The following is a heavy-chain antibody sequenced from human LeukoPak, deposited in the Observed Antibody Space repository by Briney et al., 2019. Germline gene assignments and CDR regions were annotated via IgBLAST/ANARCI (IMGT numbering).Heavy chain of an antibody. CDR1: GFIFSNYW. D-gene: IGHD6-6*01. Sequence: TGGSLRLSCATSGFIFSNYWMSWVRQAPGKGLEWVANIKQDGSETYYVDSVKGRFTISRDNSKNTLYLQMNSLRGEDTAVYYCAKDSSISAIDYWGQGTLVSVSS. J-gene: IGHJ4*02. CDR3: AKDSSISAIDY. CDR2: IKQDGSET. V-gene: IGHV3-7*01.